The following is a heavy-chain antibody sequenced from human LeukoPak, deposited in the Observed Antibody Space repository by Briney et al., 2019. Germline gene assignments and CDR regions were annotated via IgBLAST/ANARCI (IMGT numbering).Heavy chain of an antibody. J-gene: IGHJ4*02. Sequence: GGSLRLSCAASGFTFSNYAMSWVRQAPGKGLEWVSSISVSGAYSAISVSGAYTYYADSVKGRFTISRDDSKNTLYLQMNSLRAEDTAVYYCAKDLGSSSGWYSTSFDYWGQGTLVTVSS. CDR3: AKDLGSSSGWYSTSFDY. V-gene: IGHV3-23*01. D-gene: IGHD6-19*01. CDR1: GFTFSNYA. CDR2: ISVSGAYT.